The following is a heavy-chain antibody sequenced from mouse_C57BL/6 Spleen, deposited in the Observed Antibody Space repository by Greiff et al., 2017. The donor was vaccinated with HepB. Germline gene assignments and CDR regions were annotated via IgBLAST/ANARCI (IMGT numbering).Heavy chain of an antibody. V-gene: IGHV5-17*01. Sequence: DVMLVESGGGLVKPGGSLKLSCAASGFTFSDYGMHWVRQAPEKGLEWVAYISSGSSTIYYADTVKGRFTISRDNAKNTLFLQMTSLRSEDTAMYYCARRGTTVVATIDYYAMDYWGQGTSVTVSS. CDR2: ISSGSSTI. CDR1: GFTFSDYG. D-gene: IGHD1-1*01. J-gene: IGHJ4*01. CDR3: ARRGTTVVATIDYYAMDY.